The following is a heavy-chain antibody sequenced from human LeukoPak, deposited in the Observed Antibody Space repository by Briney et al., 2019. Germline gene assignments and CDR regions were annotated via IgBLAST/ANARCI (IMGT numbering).Heavy chain of an antibody. Sequence: GGSLRLSCAASGFTFSSYGMNWVRQAPGKGLEWVSYISSSGSTIYYADSVKGRFTISRDNAKNSLYLQMNSLRAEDTAVYYCASRGGNNYYYYMDVWGKGTTVTISS. CDR1: GFTFSSYG. CDR3: ASRGGNNYYYYMDV. V-gene: IGHV3-48*04. D-gene: IGHD6-25*01. CDR2: ISSSGSTI. J-gene: IGHJ6*03.